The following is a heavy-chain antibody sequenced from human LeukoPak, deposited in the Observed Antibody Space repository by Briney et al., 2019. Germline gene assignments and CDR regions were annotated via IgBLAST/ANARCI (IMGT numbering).Heavy chain of an antibody. D-gene: IGHD5-24*01. J-gene: IGHJ3*02. V-gene: IGHV3-7*05. Sequence: GGSLRLSCEASGFTLSIYWMSWVRQAPGKGLEWVANINQDGSDKSYVDSVRGRFTISRDNGKKAPHLQMSSLRVEDTAVYHCARGFDGYYGFDIWGQGTMVTVSS. CDR1: GFTLSIYW. CDR3: ARGFDGYYGFDI. CDR2: INQDGSDK.